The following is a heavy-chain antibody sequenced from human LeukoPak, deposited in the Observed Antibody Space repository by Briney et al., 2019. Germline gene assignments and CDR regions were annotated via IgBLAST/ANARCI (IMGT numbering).Heavy chain of an antibody. V-gene: IGHV3-30*04. D-gene: IGHD4-17*01. Sequence: GGSLRLSCAASGFTFSSYAMHWVRQAPGKGLEWVAVISYDGSNKYYADSVKGRFTISRVNSKNTLYLQMNSLRAEDTAVYYCASPTYGDNYYYGMDVWGQGTTVTVSS. J-gene: IGHJ6*02. CDR3: ASPTYGDNYYYGMDV. CDR2: ISYDGSNK. CDR1: GFTFSSYA.